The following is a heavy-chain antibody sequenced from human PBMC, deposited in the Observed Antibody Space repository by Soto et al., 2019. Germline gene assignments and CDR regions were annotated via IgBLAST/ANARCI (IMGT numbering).Heavy chain of an antibody. CDR2: IYYSGYT. Sequence: PSETLSLTCTVSGGSISSSSYYWGWIRQPPGKGLEWIGSIYYSGYTYYNPSLKSRVTISVDTSKNQFSLKLSSVTAADTAVYYCARYCSGGSCYLDPWGQGTLVTVSS. CDR1: GGSISSSSYY. CDR3: ARYCSGGSCYLDP. V-gene: IGHV4-39*07. J-gene: IGHJ5*02. D-gene: IGHD2-15*01.